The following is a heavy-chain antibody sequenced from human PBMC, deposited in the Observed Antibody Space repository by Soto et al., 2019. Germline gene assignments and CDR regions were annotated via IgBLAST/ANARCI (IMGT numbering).Heavy chain of an antibody. CDR2: ISGAGGST. Sequence: EVQLLESGGGLVQPGGSLRLACADSQFTFSYYAMGCVRQAPGKGLEWVSLISGAGGSTNYADSVKGRFAISRDNSENTLYLQMNSLSAEATAVYYCAKGRPQFDLWGRGTLVIVSS. J-gene: IGHJ2*01. CDR3: AKGRPQFDL. V-gene: IGHV3-23*01. CDR1: QFTFSYYA.